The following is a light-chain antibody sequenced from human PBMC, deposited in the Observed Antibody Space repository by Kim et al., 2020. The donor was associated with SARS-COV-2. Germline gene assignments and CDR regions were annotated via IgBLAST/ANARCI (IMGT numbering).Light chain of an antibody. Sequence: DIQMTQSPSSLSASVGDRVTITCRAGQSISNYLNWYQQKPGNAPKLLIYGASSLKSGVPSRFSGSGSGTDFTLTISCLQPEDFATYYCQPSYSTPGTFGQGTKLEI. CDR2: GAS. CDR1: QSISNY. V-gene: IGKV1-39*01. CDR3: QPSYSTPGT. J-gene: IGKJ2*02.